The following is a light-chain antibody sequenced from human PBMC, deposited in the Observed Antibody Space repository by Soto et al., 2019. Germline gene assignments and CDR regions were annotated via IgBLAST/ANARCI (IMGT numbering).Light chain of an antibody. Sequence: EIVMTQSPATLSVSPGERVTLSCRASQSVYSNLAWYQQKPGQAPRLLIHGSFTRATGIPARFSGSGSGTEFTLTISSLQSEELAVYYCQQFNQWPLTFGGGTKVEIK. V-gene: IGKV3-15*01. CDR2: GSF. J-gene: IGKJ4*01. CDR3: QQFNQWPLT. CDR1: QSVYSN.